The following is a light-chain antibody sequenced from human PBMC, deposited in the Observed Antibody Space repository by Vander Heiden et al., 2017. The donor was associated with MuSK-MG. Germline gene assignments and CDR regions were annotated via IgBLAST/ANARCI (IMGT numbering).Light chain of an antibody. V-gene: IGLV3-19*01. J-gene: IGLJ2*01. CDR3: QSRDSSDNHLV. CDR1: SLRSNY. Sequence: SSELTPDPAVSVALGQTVRITCQGDSLRSNYAAWYQKKPGQAPILVIYDKNSRPSEIPDRFSGSSSGTTASLTITGAQAEDEADYYCQSRDSSDNHLVFGGGTKVTVL. CDR2: DKN.